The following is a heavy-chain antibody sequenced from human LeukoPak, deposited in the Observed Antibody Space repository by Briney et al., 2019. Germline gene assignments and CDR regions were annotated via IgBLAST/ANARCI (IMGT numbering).Heavy chain of an antibody. D-gene: IGHD5-18*01. CDR1: GFTFSDYS. J-gene: IGHJ4*02. Sequence: GGSLRLSCAASGFTFSDYSMNWVRQAPGKGLEWVSSITSSSTYIYYADSVKGRFTISRDNAKNSLYLQMNSLRAEDTAVYYCAREGYSYGAGVDYWGQGTLVTVSS. CDR3: AREGYSYGAGVDY. CDR2: ITSSSTYI. V-gene: IGHV3-21*01.